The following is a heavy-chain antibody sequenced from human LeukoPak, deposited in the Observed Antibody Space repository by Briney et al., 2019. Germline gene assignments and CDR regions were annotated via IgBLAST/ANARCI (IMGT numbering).Heavy chain of an antibody. CDR2: ISYDGTNK. D-gene: IGHD1-1*01. V-gene: IGHV3-30*04. CDR1: GFTFNYYA. CDR3: ARGAAEAGTFDS. Sequence: GGSLRLPCAASGFTFNYYAMHWVRQAPGKGLGWVAVISYDGTNKYYADSVKGRFTISRDNSKNTLYLQMNSLRPEDTAVYYCARGAAEAGTFDSWGQGTLVTVSS. J-gene: IGHJ4*02.